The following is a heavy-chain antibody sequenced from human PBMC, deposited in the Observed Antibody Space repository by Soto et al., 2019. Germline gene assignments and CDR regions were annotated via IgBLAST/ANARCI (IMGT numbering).Heavy chain of an antibody. CDR1: GGSISSYY. V-gene: IGHV4-59*12. CDR3: ARVKVMITFGGVIGRAFDI. Sequence: SETLSLTCTVSGGSISSYYWSWIRQPPGKGQEWIGYIYYSGSTYYNPSLKSRVTISVDTSKNQFSLKLSSVTAADTAVYYCARVKVMITFGGVIGRAFDIWGQGTMVTVSS. D-gene: IGHD3-16*02. CDR2: IYYSGST. J-gene: IGHJ3*02.